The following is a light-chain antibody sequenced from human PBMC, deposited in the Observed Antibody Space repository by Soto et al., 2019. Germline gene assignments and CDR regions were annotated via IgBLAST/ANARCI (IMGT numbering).Light chain of an antibody. CDR1: QSISNY. CDR2: AAS. CDR3: QQSYSTPRT. J-gene: IGKJ1*01. V-gene: IGKV1-39*01. Sequence: DIQMTQSPSSLSASIGDRVSITCRSSQSISNYLNWYQQKPGKAPELLISAASSLQSGVPSRFSGSGSGTDFTLTISSLQPEDFATYHCQQSYSTPRTFGQGTNVEIK.